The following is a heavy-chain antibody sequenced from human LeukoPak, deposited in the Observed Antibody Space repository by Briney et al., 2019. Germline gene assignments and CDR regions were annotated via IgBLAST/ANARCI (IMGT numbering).Heavy chain of an antibody. V-gene: IGHV4-61*01. CDR2: IYYSGST. J-gene: IGHJ4*02. CDR1: GGSVSSGSYY. CDR3: ARTGNRLWFGELPFDY. Sequence: SETLSLTCTVSGGSVSSGSYYWSWIRQPPGKGLEWIGYIYYSGSTNYNPSLKSRVTISVDTSTNQFSLKLSCVTAADTAVYYCARTGNRLWFGELPFDYWGQGTLVTVSS. D-gene: IGHD3-10*01.